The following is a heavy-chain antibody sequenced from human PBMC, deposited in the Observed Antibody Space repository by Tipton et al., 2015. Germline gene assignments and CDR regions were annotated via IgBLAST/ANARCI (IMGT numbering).Heavy chain of an antibody. D-gene: IGHD4-17*01. J-gene: IGHJ4*02. Sequence: SLRLSCAASGFTFSNYGMHWVRHAPGKGLEWVSLILYDGSNKFYADSVKGRFTISRDNSKNTLHLQMNSLRAEDTAIYYCAREHYRDAFDYWGQGTLVTVSS. CDR3: AREHYRDAFDY. CDR2: ILYDGSNK. CDR1: GFTFSNYG. V-gene: IGHV3-33*05.